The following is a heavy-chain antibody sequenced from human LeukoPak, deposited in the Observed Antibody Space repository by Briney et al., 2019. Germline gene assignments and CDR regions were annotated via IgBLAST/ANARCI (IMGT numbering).Heavy chain of an antibody. J-gene: IGHJ4*02. CDR1: GGTFSSYA. CDR3: ARDDFWSGYSAYYFDY. V-gene: IGHV1-69*13. Sequence: ASVKVSCKASGGTFSSYAISWVRHAPGQGLEWMGGIIPIFGTANYAQKFQGRVTITADESTSTAYMELSSLRSEDTAVYYCARDDFWSGYSAYYFDYWGQGTLVTVSS. D-gene: IGHD3-3*01. CDR2: IIPIFGTA.